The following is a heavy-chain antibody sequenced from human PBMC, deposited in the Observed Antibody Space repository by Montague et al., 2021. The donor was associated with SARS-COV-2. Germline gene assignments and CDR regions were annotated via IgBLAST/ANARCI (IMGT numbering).Heavy chain of an antibody. J-gene: IGHJ6*02. CDR1: GGSISSFY. CDR3: ARGSGCSGGSCYSEWDPYYYYGMDV. CDR2: ISDSGST. V-gene: IGHV4-59*12. Sequence: SETLSLTCTVSGGSISSFYWSWFRQPPGKGLEWIGYISDSGSTNYNPSLTSRVTMSVDTSKDQFSPKLSSVTAADTAVYYCARGSGCSGGSCYSEWDPYYYYGMDVWGQGTTVTVSS. D-gene: IGHD2-15*01.